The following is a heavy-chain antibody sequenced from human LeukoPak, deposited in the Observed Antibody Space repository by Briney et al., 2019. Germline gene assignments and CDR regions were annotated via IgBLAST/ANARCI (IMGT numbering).Heavy chain of an antibody. Sequence: PSETLSLTCTVSGGSISGYYWSWIRQPPGKGLEWVGYISYSGSTNYNPSLKSRVTISVDTSKNQFSLKLSSVTAADSAIYYCARDGRAGSLFAYWGQGTLVTVSS. CDR3: ARDGRAGSLFAY. V-gene: IGHV4-59*01. CDR1: GGSISGYY. CDR2: ISYSGST. D-gene: IGHD6-19*01. J-gene: IGHJ4*02.